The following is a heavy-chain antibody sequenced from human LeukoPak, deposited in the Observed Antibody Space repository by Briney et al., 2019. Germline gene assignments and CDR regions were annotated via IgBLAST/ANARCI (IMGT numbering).Heavy chain of an antibody. V-gene: IGHV1-46*03. CDR1: GYTFATYF. Sequence: ASVKVSCKAFGYTFATYFIHWVRQAPGQGLEWMGMIKPLGGDTTYAQTFQGRVTMTRDTSTSTVHMELRSLISEDTAVYFCARGPNYSYGLLDYWGQGTQVTVTS. CDR2: IKPLGGDT. CDR3: ARGPNYSYGLLDY. D-gene: IGHD5-18*01. J-gene: IGHJ4*02.